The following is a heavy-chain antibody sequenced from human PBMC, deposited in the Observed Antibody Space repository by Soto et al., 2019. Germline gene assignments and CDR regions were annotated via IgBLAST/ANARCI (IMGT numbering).Heavy chain of an antibody. CDR2: IVVGSGNT. Sequence: SVKVACKASGFTFFTSAIQWVRQARGQRLEWMGWIVVGSGNTNYAQKFQERVTITRDMSTNTAYMELTSLRSEDTAVYYCAADPYCGGDCYFDYWGQGTMVTVSS. V-gene: IGHV1-58*02. D-gene: IGHD2-21*02. CDR3: AADPYCGGDCYFDY. J-gene: IGHJ4*02. CDR1: GFTFFTSA.